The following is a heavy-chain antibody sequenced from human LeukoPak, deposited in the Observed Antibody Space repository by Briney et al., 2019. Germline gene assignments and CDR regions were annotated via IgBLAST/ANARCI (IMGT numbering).Heavy chain of an antibody. V-gene: IGHV3-33*06. Sequence: GRSLRLSCAASGFTFSSYGMHWVRQAPGKGLEWVAVIWYDGSNKYYADSVKGRFTISRDNSKNTLYLQMNSLRAEDTAVYYCAKEGQYWNYVPDYWGQGTLVTVSS. CDR1: GFTFSSYG. D-gene: IGHD1-7*01. CDR2: IWYDGSNK. CDR3: AKEGQYWNYVPDY. J-gene: IGHJ4*02.